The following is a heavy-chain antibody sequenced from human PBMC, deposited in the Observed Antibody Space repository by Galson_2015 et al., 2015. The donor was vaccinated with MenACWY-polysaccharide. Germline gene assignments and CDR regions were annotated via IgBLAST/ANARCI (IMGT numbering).Heavy chain of an antibody. CDR1: GFSITSYA. CDR2: ISGSGTDI. D-gene: IGHD6-13*01. V-gene: IGHV3-23*01. Sequence: SLRLSCAASGFSITSYAVNWVRQAPGKGLEWVAVISGSGTDIRYADSVKGRFTLSRDTSKSALYLQMNSLRAEDTAKYYCAKASQWGAAAVGSFDHWGQ. CDR3: AKASQWGAAAVGSFDH. J-gene: IGHJ4*02.